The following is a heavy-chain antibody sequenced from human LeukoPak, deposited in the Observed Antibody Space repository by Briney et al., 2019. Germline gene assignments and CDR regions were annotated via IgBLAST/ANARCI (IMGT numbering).Heavy chain of an antibody. CDR2: IHYTGST. Sequence: SETLSLTCTVSGDSISSYYWSWIRQSPEKGLEWIGYIHYTGSTYYNPSLRSRVTISVDTSKNQFSLRLISVTAAGTAMYYCARSRGNLYFQHWGQGTLVTVSS. CDR1: GDSISSYY. J-gene: IGHJ1*01. V-gene: IGHV4-59*01. D-gene: IGHD6-25*01. CDR3: ARSRGNLYFQH.